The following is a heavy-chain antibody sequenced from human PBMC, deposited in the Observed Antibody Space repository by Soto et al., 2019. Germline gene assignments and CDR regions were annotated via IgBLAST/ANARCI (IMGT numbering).Heavy chain of an antibody. CDR3: VRRGGIFVPGIRDPFDI. V-gene: IGHV1-3*01. CDR2: INGVNGHT. Sequence: ASVKVSCKASGYTFTSYPIHWVRQAPGQRLEWVGWINGVNGHTKYSPKFQDRVTITRDTSASTAYLELSSLRSEDTAVYYCVRRGGIFVPGIRDPFDIWGQGTMVTVSS. D-gene: IGHD6-13*01. J-gene: IGHJ3*02. CDR1: GYTFTSYP.